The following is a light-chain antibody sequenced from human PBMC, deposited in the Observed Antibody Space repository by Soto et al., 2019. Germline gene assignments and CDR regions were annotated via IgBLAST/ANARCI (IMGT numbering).Light chain of an antibody. CDR2: EVT. V-gene: IGLV2-23*02. Sequence: QSVLTQPASVSGSPGQSVTISCTGTSRDVGKYNLVSWYQHFPGKAPKLMIFEVTKRPSGISDRFSGSKSGNTASLTISGLQAEDEADYYCSSYSLITPYFFGTWTKVTVL. J-gene: IGLJ1*01. CDR1: SRDVGKYNL. CDR3: SSYSLITPYF.